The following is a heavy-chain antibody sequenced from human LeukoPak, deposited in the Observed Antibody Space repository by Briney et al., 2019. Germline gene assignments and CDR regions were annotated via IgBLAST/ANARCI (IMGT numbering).Heavy chain of an antibody. CDR1: GGSFSAYY. CDR3: ARGATIFGVVITWFDP. D-gene: IGHD3-3*01. Sequence: SETLSLTCAVYGGSFSAYYWTWIRQPPGKGLEWIGEINHSGSSNYNSSLRSRVTISVDTSYKQFSLRLSSVTAADTAVYYCARGATIFGVVITWFDPWGQGTLVTVSS. J-gene: IGHJ5*02. CDR2: INHSGSS. V-gene: IGHV4-34*01.